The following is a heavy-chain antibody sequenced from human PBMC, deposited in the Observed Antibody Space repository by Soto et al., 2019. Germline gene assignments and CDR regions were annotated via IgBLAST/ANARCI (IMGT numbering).Heavy chain of an antibody. CDR2: ISSSSSYT. V-gene: IGHV3-11*03. Sequence: GGSLRLSCAASGFPCSDYYMSWIRQAPGKGLEWVSYISSSSSYTNYADSVKGRFTISRDNAKNSLYLQMNSLRAEDTAVYYCARVCSGGSCYPKTYLDYWGQGTLVTVSS. CDR3: ARVCSGGSCYPKTYLDY. CDR1: GFPCSDYY. J-gene: IGHJ4*02. D-gene: IGHD2-15*01.